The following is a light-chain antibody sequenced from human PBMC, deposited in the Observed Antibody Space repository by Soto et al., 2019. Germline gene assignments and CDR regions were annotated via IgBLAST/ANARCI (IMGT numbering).Light chain of an antibody. CDR2: GAS. V-gene: IGKV3-20*01. J-gene: IGKJ1*01. CDR1: QSVTSTY. CDR3: QQYCISPWT. Sequence: EIVLTQSPGTLSLSPGERATLSCRASQSVTSTYLAWYQQKPGQAPRLLIYGASSRATGVPDRFSGSASATDFTLTISRLEPEDFALYYCQQYCISPWTFGQGTKVEIK.